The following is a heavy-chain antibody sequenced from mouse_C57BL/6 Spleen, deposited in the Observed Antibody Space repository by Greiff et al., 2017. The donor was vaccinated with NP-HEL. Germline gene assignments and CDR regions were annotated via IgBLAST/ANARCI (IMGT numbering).Heavy chain of an antibody. J-gene: IGHJ3*01. V-gene: IGHV1-62-2*01. CDR3: AIHERGRSGMTTVDDWFAY. D-gene: IGHD1-1*01. Sequence: QVQLQQSGAELVKPGASVKMSCKASGYTFTEYTIHWVKQRSGQGLEWIGWFYPGSGSIKYNEKFKDKATLTADKSSSTAYMELSRLTSEDSAVFFCAIHERGRSGMTTVDDWFAYWGQGTLVTVSA. CDR2: FYPGSGSI. CDR1: GYTFTEYT.